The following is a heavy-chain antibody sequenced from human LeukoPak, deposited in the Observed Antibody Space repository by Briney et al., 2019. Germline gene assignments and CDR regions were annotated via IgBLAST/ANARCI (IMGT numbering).Heavy chain of an antibody. V-gene: IGHV3-15*01. Sequence: GGSLRLSCAASGFTFSNAWMSWVRQAPGKGLEWVGRIKSKTDGGTTDYAAPVKGRFTISRDDSKNTLYLQMNSLKTEDTAVYYCTTAYYDILTGPDYWGQGTLVTVSS. D-gene: IGHD3-9*01. CDR3: TTAYYDILTGPDY. J-gene: IGHJ4*02. CDR2: IKSKTDGGTT. CDR1: GFTFSNAW.